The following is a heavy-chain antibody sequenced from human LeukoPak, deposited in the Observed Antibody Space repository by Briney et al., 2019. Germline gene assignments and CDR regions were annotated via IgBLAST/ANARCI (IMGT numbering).Heavy chain of an antibody. Sequence: GGSLRLSCAASGFTFSRFWMHCVRQAPGKGLVWVSRINTDGSDTIYADSVKGRFTISRDNAKNTLYLQMNSLRAEDTAVYYCARDQSIAGPTTADYWGQGTLVTVSS. CDR1: GFTFSRFW. CDR2: INTDGSDT. D-gene: IGHD1-26*01. J-gene: IGHJ4*02. V-gene: IGHV3-74*01. CDR3: ARDQSIAGPTTADY.